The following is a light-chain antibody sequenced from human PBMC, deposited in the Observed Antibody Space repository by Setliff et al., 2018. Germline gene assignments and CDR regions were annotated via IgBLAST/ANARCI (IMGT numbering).Light chain of an antibody. CDR2: DAP. V-gene: IGKV1D-13*01. J-gene: IGKJ4*01. Sequence: IQLTQSPSSLSASVGDTVTISCRASQGIASGLAWYQQKSGRPPKVLISDAPSLETGVSSRFSGRGSGTDFTLTISGLQPEDFATYYCQQFKNYPLSFGGGTKVDIK. CDR1: QGIASG. CDR3: QQFKNYPLS.